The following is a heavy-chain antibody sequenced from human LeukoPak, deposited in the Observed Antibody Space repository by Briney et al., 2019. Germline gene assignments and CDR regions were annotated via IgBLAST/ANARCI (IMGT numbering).Heavy chain of an antibody. D-gene: IGHD2-2*01. CDR2: INTYNGNT. CDR3: ARLGYCSSTSCYAYYYYGMDV. Sequence: ASVKVSCKASGYTFTDFYMHWVRQAPGQGLEWMGWINTYNGNTNYAQKLQGRVTMTTDTSTSTAYMELRSLRSDDTAVYYCARLGYCSSTSCYAYYYYGMDVWGQGTTVTVSS. J-gene: IGHJ6*02. V-gene: IGHV1-18*04. CDR1: GYTFTDFY.